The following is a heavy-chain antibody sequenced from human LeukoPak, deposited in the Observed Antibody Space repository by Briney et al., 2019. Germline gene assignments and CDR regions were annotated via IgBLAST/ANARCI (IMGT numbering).Heavy chain of an antibody. V-gene: IGHV4-59*12. CDR2: VFYSGST. Sequence: SETLSLTCTVSGGSISGYYWSWIRQPPGKGLEWIGCVFYSGSTHYNPSLKSRVTISVDTSKNHFSLKLSSVTAADTAVYYCARGRRSSSGWYFAFDIWGQGTMVTVSS. D-gene: IGHD6-19*01. CDR3: ARGRRSSSGWYFAFDI. J-gene: IGHJ3*02. CDR1: GGSISGYY.